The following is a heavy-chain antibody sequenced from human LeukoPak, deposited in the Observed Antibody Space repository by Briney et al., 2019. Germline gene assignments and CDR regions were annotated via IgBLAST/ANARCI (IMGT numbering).Heavy chain of an antibody. CDR1: GFTFSNYG. Sequence: GGSLRLSCAASGFTFSNYGMSWVRQAPGKGLEWVSAISGGGTSTYYADSVKGRFTISRDNSKNTLYLQLNSLRAEDTAVYYCAKDRGSGHHYFDYWGQGTLVTVSS. V-gene: IGHV3-23*01. CDR2: ISGGGTST. D-gene: IGHD2-15*01. J-gene: IGHJ4*02. CDR3: AKDRGSGHHYFDY.